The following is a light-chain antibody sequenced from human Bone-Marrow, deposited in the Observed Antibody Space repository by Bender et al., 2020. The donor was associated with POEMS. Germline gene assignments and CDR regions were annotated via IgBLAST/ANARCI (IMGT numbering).Light chain of an antibody. CDR2: VEPSGNY. CDR1: SGQSSYI. CDR3: ESWDNKAWV. V-gene: IGLV4-60*03. Sequence: QPVLTQSSSASASLGSSVKLTCTLSSGQSSYIIAWHQQQPGKAPRYLMKVEPSGNYDKASGVPDRFSGSSSGADRYLTISYLQSEDEADYYCESWDNKAWVFGGGTKLTVL. J-gene: IGLJ3*02.